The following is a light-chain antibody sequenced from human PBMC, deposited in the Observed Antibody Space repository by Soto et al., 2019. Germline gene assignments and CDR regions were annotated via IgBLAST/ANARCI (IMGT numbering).Light chain of an antibody. CDR2: AAS. CDR1: QGISNW. J-gene: IGKJ3*01. CDR3: QQGNSFPFT. Sequence: DIQILQSPSSVSASVRDRVSITCRASQGISNWLAWYQQTKGRAPKLLIYAASSLQSGVSSRFRGSGSGTDFTLTISSLQPEDFETYYCQQGNSFPFTFGPGTKVDIK. V-gene: IGKV1D-12*01.